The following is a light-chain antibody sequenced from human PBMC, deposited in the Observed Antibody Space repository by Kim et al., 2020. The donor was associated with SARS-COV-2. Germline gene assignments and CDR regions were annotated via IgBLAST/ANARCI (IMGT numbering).Light chain of an antibody. CDR1: QSVTTTD. V-gene: IGKV3-20*01. CDR2: GAS. Sequence: TLALSPGERATLSCRASQSVTTTDLAWYQQKPGQAPRLLAYGASNRAPGVPRRFTGGGSGTDFTLTISRLEPEDFAVYYCQHTWTFGQGTKVDIK. J-gene: IGKJ1*01. CDR3: QHTWT.